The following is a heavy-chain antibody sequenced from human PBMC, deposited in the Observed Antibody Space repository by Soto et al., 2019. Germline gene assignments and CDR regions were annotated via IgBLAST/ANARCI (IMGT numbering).Heavy chain of an antibody. Sequence: QVQLQQSGPGLVKPSQTLSLTCAISGDSVSSNTAGWNWIRQSPSRGLEWLGRTFYRSRWLNEYAVSVKSRITINPDTSRNQISLQLNSVTPEDTAIYYCARDIDFAYWGRGTQVTVSP. J-gene: IGHJ4*01. CDR1: GDSVSSNTAG. CDR2: TFYRSRWLN. D-gene: IGHD3-10*01. CDR3: ARDIDFAY. V-gene: IGHV6-1*02.